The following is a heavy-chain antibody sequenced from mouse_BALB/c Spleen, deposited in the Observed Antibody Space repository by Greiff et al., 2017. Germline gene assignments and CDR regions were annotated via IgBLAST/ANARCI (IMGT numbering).Heavy chain of an antibody. J-gene: IGHJ1*01. V-gene: IGHV5-12-1*01. D-gene: IGHD1-2*01. CDR1: GFAFSSYD. Sequence: EVKLMESGGGLVKPGGSLKLSCAASGFAFSSYDMSWVRQTPEKRLEWVAYISSGGGSTYYPDSVKGRFTISRDNAKNTLYLQMSSLKSEDTAMYYCAREDYYGSYWYFDVWGAGTTVTVSS. CDR2: ISSGGGST. CDR3: AREDYYGSYWYFDV.